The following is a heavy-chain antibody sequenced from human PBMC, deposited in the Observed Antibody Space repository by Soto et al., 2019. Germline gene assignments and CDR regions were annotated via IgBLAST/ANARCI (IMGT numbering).Heavy chain of an antibody. D-gene: IGHD3-10*01. J-gene: IGHJ6*02. CDR1: GGSISSSSYY. V-gene: IGHV4-39*01. CDR3: ARHEVRGVITPYYYYGMDV. Sequence: SETLSLTCTVSGGSISSSSYYWGWIRQPPGKGLEWIGSIYYSGSTYYNPSLKSRVTISVDTSKNQFSLKLSSVTAADTAVYYCARHEVRGVITPYYYYGMDVWGQGTTVTVSS. CDR2: IYYSGST.